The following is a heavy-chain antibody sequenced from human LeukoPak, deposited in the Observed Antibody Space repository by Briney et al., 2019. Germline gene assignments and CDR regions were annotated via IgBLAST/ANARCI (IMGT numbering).Heavy chain of an antibody. CDR2: IYYRGST. V-gene: IGHV4-61*01. D-gene: IGHD3-22*01. CDR3: ARRYYYDSSGPAHSMDV. CDR1: GYSISSGYY. Sequence: SETLSLTCTVSGYSISSGYYWSWIRQPPGRGLSWIGNIYYRGSTDYNPSLKSRATISIDTSKHQFSLKLSSVTAADTAAYYCARRYYYDSSGPAHSMDVWGKGTTVTVSS. J-gene: IGHJ6*04.